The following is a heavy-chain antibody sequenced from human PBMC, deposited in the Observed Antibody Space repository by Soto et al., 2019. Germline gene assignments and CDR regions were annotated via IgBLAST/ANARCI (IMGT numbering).Heavy chain of an antibody. CDR2: IYYSGST. CDR1: GGSINSGDYY. V-gene: IGHV4-30-4*01. J-gene: IGHJ4*02. D-gene: IGHD3-3*01. CDR3: ARASTIFGVVVRFDS. Sequence: KASETLSLTCTVSGGSINSGDYYWSWIRQPPGKGLEWIGYIYYSGSTYYNPALKSRVTISVDTSKNQFSLKLGSVTAADAAVYYCARASTIFGVVVRFDSWGQGTLVTVS.